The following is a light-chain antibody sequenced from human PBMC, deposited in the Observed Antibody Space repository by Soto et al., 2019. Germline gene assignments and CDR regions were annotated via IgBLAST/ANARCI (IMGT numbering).Light chain of an antibody. CDR3: LQRASWRS. V-gene: IGKV3D-11*01. CDR1: QGVSSS. Sequence: MLTQSPATLSLSPGDRAILSCRASQGVSSSLGWYQQKPGQAPRLLMYDASNRATGIPDRFSGSGSGTDFTLTISSLEPEDFAVYYCLQRASWRSFGQGTKLEIK. CDR2: DAS. J-gene: IGKJ2*01.